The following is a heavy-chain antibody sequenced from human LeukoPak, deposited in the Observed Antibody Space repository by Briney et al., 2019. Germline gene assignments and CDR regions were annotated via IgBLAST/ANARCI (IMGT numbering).Heavy chain of an antibody. CDR3: ARAPADFWSGYYRALDY. J-gene: IGHJ4*02. CDR1: GGSISSYY. D-gene: IGHD3-3*01. V-gene: IGHV4-4*07. Sequence: SETLSLTCTVSGGSISSYYWSWIRQPAGKGLEWIGRIYTSGSTNYNPSLKSRVTMSVDTSKNQFSLKLSSVTAADTAVYYCARAPADFWSGYYRALDYWGQGTLVTVSS. CDR2: IYTSGST.